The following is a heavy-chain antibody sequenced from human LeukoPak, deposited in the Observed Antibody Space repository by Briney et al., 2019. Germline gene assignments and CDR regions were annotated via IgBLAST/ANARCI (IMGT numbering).Heavy chain of an antibody. CDR1: GFTFIDYS. J-gene: IGHJ4*01. CDR3: ARDHRYAFDN. V-gene: IGHV3-48*01. D-gene: IGHD5-12*01. CDR2: IGISSGNT. Sequence: GGSLRLSCAASGFTFIDYSMNWVRQAPGKGLEWISYIGISSGNTKYADSVKGRFTISRDKARNSLYLQMNSLRVEDTAMYYCARDHRYAFDNWGHGTLVTVSS.